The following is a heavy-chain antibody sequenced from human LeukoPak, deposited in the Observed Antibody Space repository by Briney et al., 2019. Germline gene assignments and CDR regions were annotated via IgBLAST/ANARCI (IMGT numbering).Heavy chain of an antibody. V-gene: IGHV1-18*01. J-gene: IGHJ3*02. CDR1: GYTFTSYG. Sequence: ASVKVSCKASGYTFTSYGISWVRQAPGQGLEWMGWISAYNGNTNYAQKLQGRVTMTTDTSTSTAYMELRSLRSDDTAVYYCARDLPDYGDYRSMNAFDIWGQGTMVTVSS. CDR3: ARDLPDYGDYRSMNAFDI. CDR2: ISAYNGNT. D-gene: IGHD4-17*01.